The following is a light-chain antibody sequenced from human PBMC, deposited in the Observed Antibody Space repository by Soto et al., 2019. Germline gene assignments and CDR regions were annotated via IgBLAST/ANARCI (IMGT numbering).Light chain of an antibody. V-gene: IGKV3-20*01. J-gene: IGKJ2*01. Sequence: EIVMTQSPGTLSLSPGERATISCRASQVIGSRYLAWYHQKSCQAPRLLIYGASSSATGIPDRFSGSGSGTDFTLTISRLEPEDFGVYYYQQFGSSIPHTFGQGTKLEIK. CDR2: GAS. CDR1: QVIGSRY. CDR3: QQFGSSIPHT.